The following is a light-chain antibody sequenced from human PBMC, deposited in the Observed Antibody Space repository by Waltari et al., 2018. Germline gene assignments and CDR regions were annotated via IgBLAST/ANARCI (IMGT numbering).Light chain of an antibody. CDR3: QQGNSFPPT. J-gene: IGKJ1*01. V-gene: IGKV1-12*01. CDR1: QGISNW. CDR2: AAS. Sequence: DMLLTQSPSSACATVGARVTITCRASQGISNWLAWYQQKPGKAPKLLIYAASNLQTGVPSRFSGSGSGTDFTLTVSNLQPEDFATYFCQQGNSFPPTFGQGTKVEVK.